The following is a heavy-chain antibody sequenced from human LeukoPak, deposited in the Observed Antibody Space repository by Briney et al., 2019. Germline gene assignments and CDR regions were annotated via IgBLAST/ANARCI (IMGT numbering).Heavy chain of an antibody. CDR2: IYYSGST. V-gene: IGHV4-31*03. D-gene: IGHD3-22*01. Sequence: NPSETLSLTCTVSGGSISSGGYYWSWIRQHPGKGLEWIGYIYYSGSTYYNPSLKSRVTISVDTSKNQFSLKLSSVTAADTAVYYCARSQYYYDSSGYYGNAFDIWGQGTMVTVSS. CDR1: GGSISSGGYY. CDR3: ARSQYYYDSSGYYGNAFDI. J-gene: IGHJ3*02.